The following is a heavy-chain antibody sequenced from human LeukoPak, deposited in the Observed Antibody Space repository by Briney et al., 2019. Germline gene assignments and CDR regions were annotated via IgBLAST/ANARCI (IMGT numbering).Heavy chain of an antibody. CDR1: GGSFSGYY. D-gene: IGHD6-19*01. CDR3: ARVGPRVAVAGTHSWPVSFDY. CDR2: INHRGST. J-gene: IGHJ4*02. V-gene: IGHV4-34*01. Sequence: PSETLSLTCAVYGGSFSGYYWSWIRQPPGKGLEWIGEINHRGSTNYNPSLKSRVTISVDTSKNQFSLKLSSVTAADTAVYYCARVGPRVAVAGTHSWPVSFDYWGQGTLVTVSS.